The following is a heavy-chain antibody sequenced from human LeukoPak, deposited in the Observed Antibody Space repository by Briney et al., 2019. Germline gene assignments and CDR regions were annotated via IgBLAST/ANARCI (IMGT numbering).Heavy chain of an antibody. CDR2: IYPYSGDT. CDR3: GRAYCGGNCPPGGY. CDR1: GYTFTGYY. D-gene: IGHD2-21*02. Sequence: ASVTVSCKASGYTFTGYYIHWVRQAPGQGLEWMGWIYPYSGDTNYAQNFQGRVTMTRDTSISTAYMELSSLKSDDTAVYYCGRAYCGGNCPPGGYWGQGTLVTVSS. V-gene: IGHV1-2*02. J-gene: IGHJ4*02.